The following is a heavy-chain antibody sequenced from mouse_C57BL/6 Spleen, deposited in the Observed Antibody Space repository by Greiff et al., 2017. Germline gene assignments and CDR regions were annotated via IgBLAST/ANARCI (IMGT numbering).Heavy chain of an antibody. V-gene: IGHV1-53*01. D-gene: IGHD2-4*01. Sequence: QVQLQQPGTELVKPGASVKLSCKASGYTFTSYWMHWVKQRPGQGLEWIGNINPSNGGTNYNEKFKSKATLTVDKSSSTAYMQLSSLTAEDSAVYYSARFYYDCDGAMDYWGQGTSVTVSS. J-gene: IGHJ4*01. CDR2: INPSNGGT. CDR1: GYTFTSYW. CDR3: ARFYYDCDGAMDY.